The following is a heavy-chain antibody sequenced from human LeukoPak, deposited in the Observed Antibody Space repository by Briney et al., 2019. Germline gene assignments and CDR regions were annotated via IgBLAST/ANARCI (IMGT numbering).Heavy chain of an antibody. CDR3: ARLKRRPAYFDY. V-gene: IGHV3-7*03. Sequence: GGSLRLSCAASGFTFSSFWMSWVRQAPGKGLEWVANIQQDASEKYYVDSVKGRFTISRDNAKNSLYLQLNSLRAEDTAVYYCARLKRRPAYFDYWGQGTLVTVSS. CDR2: IQQDASEK. CDR1: GFTFSSFW. J-gene: IGHJ4*02.